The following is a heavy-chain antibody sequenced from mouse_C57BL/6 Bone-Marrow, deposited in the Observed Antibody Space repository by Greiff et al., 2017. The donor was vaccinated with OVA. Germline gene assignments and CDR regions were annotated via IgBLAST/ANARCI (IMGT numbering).Heavy chain of an antibody. V-gene: IGHV1-52*01. CDR2: IDPSDSET. CDR1: GYTFTSYW. CDR3: ARENYDYDVGFAY. D-gene: IGHD2-4*01. Sequence: QVQLPGAELVRPGSSVKLSCKASGYTFTSYWMHWVKQRPIQGLEWIGNIDPSDSETHYNQKFKDKATLTVDKSSSTAYMQLSSLTSEDSAVYYCARENYDYDVGFAYWGQGTLVTVSA. J-gene: IGHJ3*01.